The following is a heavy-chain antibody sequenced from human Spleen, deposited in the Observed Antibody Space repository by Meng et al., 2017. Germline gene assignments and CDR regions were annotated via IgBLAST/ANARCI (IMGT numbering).Heavy chain of an antibody. D-gene: IGHD2-21*01. J-gene: IGHJ4*02. CDR3: ATVIQGAYLFDN. Sequence: EGQVVESGGGLVKPGGSLRLSCAASGFTFSSYAMNWVRQAPGKGLEWVSAISNSGGISFYADSVRGRFTISGDNSKSTLYLQMNSLRADDTAVYYCATVIQGAYLFDNWGQGTLVTVSS. V-gene: IGHV3-23*04. CDR2: ISNSGGIS. CDR1: GFTFSSYA.